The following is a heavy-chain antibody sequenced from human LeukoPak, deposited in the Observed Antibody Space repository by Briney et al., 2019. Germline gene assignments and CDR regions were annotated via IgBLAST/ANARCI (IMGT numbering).Heavy chain of an antibody. Sequence: PGGSLRLSCAASGFTFSSYWMSWVRQAPGKGLEWVANIKQDGSEKYYVDSVKGRFTISRDNAKNSLYLQMNSLRAEDTAVYYCARWVSYNWNYVVDYWGQGTLVTVSS. CDR2: IKQDGSEK. J-gene: IGHJ4*02. CDR3: ARWVSYNWNYVVDY. V-gene: IGHV3-7*05. CDR1: GFTFSSYW. D-gene: IGHD1-7*01.